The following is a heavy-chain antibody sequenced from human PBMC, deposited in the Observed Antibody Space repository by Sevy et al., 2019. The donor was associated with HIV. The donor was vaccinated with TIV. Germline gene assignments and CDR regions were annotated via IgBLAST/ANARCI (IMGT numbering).Heavy chain of an antibody. CDR2: VNPSGGST. CDR1: GYTFTSYY. D-gene: IGHD2-15*01. Sequence: ASVKVSCKASGYTFTSYYMNWVRQAPGQGLEWMGIVNPSGGSTSYAQKFQGRVTMTRDTSTSTVYMELSRLRSEDTAVYYCARGSGCRSGWFDPWGQGTLVTVSS. V-gene: IGHV1-46*01. J-gene: IGHJ5*02. CDR3: ARGSGCRSGWFDP.